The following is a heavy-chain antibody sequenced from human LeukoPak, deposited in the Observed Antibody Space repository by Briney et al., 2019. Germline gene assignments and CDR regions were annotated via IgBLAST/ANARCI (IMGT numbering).Heavy chain of an antibody. CDR3: TKAPLMSCTGAFCYPFDS. J-gene: IGHJ4*02. Sequence: GGSLRLSCAASGFTFSTYNMNWVRQTPGKGLEWVSATVGSRPDTYHADSVKGRFTVSRDNSRNTLYLQMNNLRIEDSAVYYCTKAPLMSCTGAFCYPFDSWGQGVLVTVSS. CDR1: GFTFSTYN. D-gene: IGHD2-8*02. CDR2: TVGSRPDT. V-gene: IGHV3-23*01.